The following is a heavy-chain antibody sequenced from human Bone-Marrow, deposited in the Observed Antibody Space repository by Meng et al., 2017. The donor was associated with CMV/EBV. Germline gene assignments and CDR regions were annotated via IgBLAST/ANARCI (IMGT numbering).Heavy chain of an antibody. D-gene: IGHD6-19*01. CDR3: ASFHGSGGRPPFY. V-gene: IGHV5-51*01. J-gene: IGHJ4*02. Sequence: KVSCKGSGYSFPSYWIGWVRQMPGKGLEWMGMIYPADSDVRYSPSFQGQVTISADKSISTAYLQWSSLEASDTAMYYCASFHGSGGRPPFYWGQGTLVTVSS. CDR2: IYPADSDV. CDR1: GYSFPSYW.